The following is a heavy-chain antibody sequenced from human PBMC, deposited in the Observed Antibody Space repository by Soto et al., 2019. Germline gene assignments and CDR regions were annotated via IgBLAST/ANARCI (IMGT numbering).Heavy chain of an antibody. CDR3: ATKGGYDFLGFDP. D-gene: IGHD5-12*01. CDR2: INPNSGGT. J-gene: IGHJ5*02. Sequence: ASVKVSCKASGYTFTGYYMHWVRQAPGQGLGWMGWINPNSGGTNYAQKFQGRVTMTRDTSISTAYMELSRLRSDDTAVYYCATKGGYDFLGFDPWGQGTLVTVSS. V-gene: IGHV1-2*02. CDR1: GYTFTGYY.